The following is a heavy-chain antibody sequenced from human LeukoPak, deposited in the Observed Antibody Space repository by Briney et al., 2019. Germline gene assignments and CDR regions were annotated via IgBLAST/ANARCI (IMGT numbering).Heavy chain of an antibody. Sequence: ASVKVSCKASGGTFSSYAISWVRQAPGQGLEWMGGIIPIFGTANYAQKFQGRVTITTDESTSTAYMELSSLRSEDTAVYYCASYYYDSSGYEQIDHWGQGTLVTVSS. V-gene: IGHV1-69*05. CDR3: ASYYYDSSGYEQIDH. J-gene: IGHJ4*02. D-gene: IGHD3-22*01. CDR2: IIPIFGTA. CDR1: GGTFSSYA.